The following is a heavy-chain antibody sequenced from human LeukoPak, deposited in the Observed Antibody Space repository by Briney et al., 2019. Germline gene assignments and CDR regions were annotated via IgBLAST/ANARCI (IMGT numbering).Heavy chain of an antibody. CDR2: IYSGGST. J-gene: IGHJ4*02. CDR1: GFTVSSNY. Sequence: GGSLRLSCAASGFTVSSNYMSWVRQAPGKGLEWASVIYSGGSTYYADSLKGRFTISRHNSKEILYLQMNSLRAEDAAVYYCARASFGVIVGPDYWGQGTLVTVSS. V-gene: IGHV3-53*01. D-gene: IGHD3-3*01. CDR3: ARASFGVIVGPDY.